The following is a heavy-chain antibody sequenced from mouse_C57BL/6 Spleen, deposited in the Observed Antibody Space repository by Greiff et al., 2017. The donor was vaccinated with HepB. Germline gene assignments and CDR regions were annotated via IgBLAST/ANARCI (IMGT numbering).Heavy chain of an antibody. D-gene: IGHD2-5*01. V-gene: IGHV1-22*01. J-gene: IGHJ1*03. CDR3: ARLGDSTWYFDV. CDR1: GYTFTDYN. CDR2: INPNNGGT. Sequence: VQLQQSGPELVKPGASVKMSCKASGYTFTDYNMHWVKQSHGKSLEWIGYINPNNGGTSYNQKFKGKATLTVNKSSSTAYMELRSLTSEDSAVYYCARLGDSTWYFDVWGTGTTVTVSS.